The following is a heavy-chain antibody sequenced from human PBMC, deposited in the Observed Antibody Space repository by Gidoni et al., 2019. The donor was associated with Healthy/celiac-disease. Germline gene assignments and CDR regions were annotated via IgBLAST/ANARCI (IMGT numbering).Heavy chain of an antibody. D-gene: IGHD4-4*01. V-gene: IGHV3-15*01. CDR1: GFTFSTAW. J-gene: IGHJ6*03. Sequence: EVQLVESGGGLVKPGGSLRLSCAAYGFTFSTAWMSWVRQAPGKGLEWVGRIKSKTDGGTTDYAAPVKGRFTISRDDSKNTLYLQMNSLKTEDTAVYYCTTQHDYSNSYYYYYMDVWGKGTTVTVSS. CDR2: IKSKTDGGTT. CDR3: TTQHDYSNSYYYYYMDV.